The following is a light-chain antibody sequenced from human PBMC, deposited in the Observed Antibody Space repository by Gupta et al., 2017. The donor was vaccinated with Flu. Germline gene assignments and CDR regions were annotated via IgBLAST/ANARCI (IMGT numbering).Light chain of an antibody. J-gene: IGLJ2*01. CDR1: SSNIGRSY. CDR3: GSWDSNSNTGV. Sequence: QSVLTQTPSVSAAPGQRVAISCSGGSSNIGRSYVSWYQQLPGAAPTLLIYDNDKRPSGTPDRFSGSKSGTSATLAISGLQTGDEADYYCGSWDSNSNTGVFGGGTKLTVL. V-gene: IGLV1-51*01. CDR2: DND.